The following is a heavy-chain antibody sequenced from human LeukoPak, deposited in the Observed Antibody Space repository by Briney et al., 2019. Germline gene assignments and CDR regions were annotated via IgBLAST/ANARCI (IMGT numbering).Heavy chain of an antibody. V-gene: IGHV3-21*06. CDR2: IATSSDYI. J-gene: IGHJ3*02. CDR1: GFTFSTYS. CDR3: ARGRSITILRGVAISDGFDI. Sequence: GGSLRLFRAPSGFTFSTYSMNWVRQAPGKGLEWVSSIATSSDYIYYAGSLKGRFNNSRDNAKNSLYLHMNSLRPDDTAVYYCARGRSITILRGVAISDGFDIWGQGTKVTVS. D-gene: IGHD3-10*01.